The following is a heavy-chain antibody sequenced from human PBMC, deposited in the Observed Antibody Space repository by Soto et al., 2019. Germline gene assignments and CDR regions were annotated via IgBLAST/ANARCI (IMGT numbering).Heavy chain of an antibody. CDR1: GYTFTSYG. J-gene: IGHJ4*02. Sequence: GASVKVSCKASGYTFTSYGISWVRQAPGQGPEWMGWISAYNGNTNYAQKLQGRVTMTTDTSTSTAYMELRSLRSDDTAVYYCARDGALGPARYCSGGSCYEEGTDYWGQGTLVTV. CDR3: ARDGALGPARYCSGGSCYEEGTDY. CDR2: ISAYNGNT. D-gene: IGHD2-15*01. V-gene: IGHV1-18*04.